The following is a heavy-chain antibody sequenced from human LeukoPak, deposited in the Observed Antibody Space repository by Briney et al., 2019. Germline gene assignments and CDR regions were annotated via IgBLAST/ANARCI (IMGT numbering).Heavy chain of an antibody. V-gene: IGHV3-11*06. CDR2: ISSSSSYT. CDR3: ARAQGSIAVSDY. Sequence: GGSLRLSCAASGFTFSDYYMSWFRQAPGKRLQWVSYISSSSSYTNYADSVKGRFTISRDNAKNSLYLQMNSLRAEDTAVYYCARAQGSIAVSDYWGQGTLVTVSS. J-gene: IGHJ4*02. CDR1: GFTFSDYY. D-gene: IGHD6-19*01.